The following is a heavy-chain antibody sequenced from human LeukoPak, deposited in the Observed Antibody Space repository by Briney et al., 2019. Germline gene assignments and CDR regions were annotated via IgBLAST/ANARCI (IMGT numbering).Heavy chain of an antibody. CDR2: IYYSGST. J-gene: IGHJ4*02. Sequence: PSETLSLTCTVSGGSISSSSYYWGLIRQPPGKGLEWIGSIYYSGSTYYNPSLKSRVTISVDTSKNQFSLKLSSVTAADTAVYYCARHFGGGDYYWDYWGQGTLVTVSS. CDR1: GGSISSSSYY. CDR3: ARHFGGGDYYWDY. D-gene: IGHD2-21*02. V-gene: IGHV4-39*07.